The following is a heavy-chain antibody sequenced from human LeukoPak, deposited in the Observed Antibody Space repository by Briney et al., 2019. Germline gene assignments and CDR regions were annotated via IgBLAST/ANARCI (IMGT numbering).Heavy chain of an antibody. Sequence: SETLSLTCTVSGGSISSSSYYWGWIRQPPGKGLEWIGSIYYSGSTYYNPSLKSRVTISVDTSKNQSSLKLSSVTAADTAVYYCARIHTRHYDFWSGYQDYFDYWGQGTLVTVSS. CDR2: IYYSGST. CDR3: ARIHTRHYDFWSGYQDYFDY. D-gene: IGHD3-3*01. V-gene: IGHV4-39*01. J-gene: IGHJ4*02. CDR1: GGSISSSSYY.